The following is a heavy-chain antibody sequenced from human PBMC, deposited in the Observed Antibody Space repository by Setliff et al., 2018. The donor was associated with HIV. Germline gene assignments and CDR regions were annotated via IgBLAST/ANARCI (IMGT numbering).Heavy chain of an antibody. Sequence: PSETLSLTCTVFGGSISSYYWSWIRQPAGKGLEWIGRFYTSGSTNYNPSLKSRVTMSVDTSKNQFSLKVRYVTAADTAIYYCAREIWGQVAHVPYGMDVWGQGTTVTVSS. D-gene: IGHD5-12*01. CDR1: GGSISSYY. J-gene: IGHJ6*02. V-gene: IGHV4-4*07. CDR3: AREIWGQVAHVPYGMDV. CDR2: FYTSGST.